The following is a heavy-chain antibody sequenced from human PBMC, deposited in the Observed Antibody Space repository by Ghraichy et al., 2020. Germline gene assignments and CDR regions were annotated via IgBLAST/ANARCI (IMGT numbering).Heavy chain of an antibody. CDR3: AAVQWLARPATHINQYYYYYMDV. CDR1: GGSISSSSYY. Sequence: SETLSLTCTVSGGSISSSSYYWGWIRQPPGKGLEWIGSIYYSGSTYYNPSLKSRVTISVDTSKNQFSLKLSSVTAADTAVYYCAAVQWLARPATHINQYYYYYMDVWGKGTTVTVSS. J-gene: IGHJ6*03. CDR2: IYYSGST. V-gene: IGHV4-39*07. D-gene: IGHD6-19*01.